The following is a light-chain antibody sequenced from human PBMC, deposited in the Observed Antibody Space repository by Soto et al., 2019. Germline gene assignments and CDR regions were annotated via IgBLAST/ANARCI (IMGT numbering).Light chain of an antibody. CDR1: QAISSY. J-gene: IGKJ2*01. Sequence: DLQLTQSPSFLSASVGDRVTITCRASQAISSYLAWYQQKPGKAPKLLIYAASTLQSGVPSRFSGSGSGTEFTLTIGSLQPEDFATYYCQQLDSYPHTFGQGTKLEIK. CDR3: QQLDSYPHT. CDR2: AAS. V-gene: IGKV1-9*01.